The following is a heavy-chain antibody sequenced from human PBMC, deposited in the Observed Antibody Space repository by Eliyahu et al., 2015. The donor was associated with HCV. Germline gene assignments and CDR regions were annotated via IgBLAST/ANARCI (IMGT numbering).Heavy chain of an antibody. CDR2: IIPMFATA. Sequence: QVQLVQSGAEVKKPGSSVKVSCKASGGTFSSYAINWVRQAPGQGLGWMGGIIPMFATANYAQKFQGRVTITADESTSTAYMELSSLRSEDTAVYYCARQFSFDTSGYYYYYWGQGTLVTVSS. CDR1: GGTFSSYA. CDR3: ARQFSFDTSGYYYYY. J-gene: IGHJ4*02. V-gene: IGHV1-69*01. D-gene: IGHD3-22*01.